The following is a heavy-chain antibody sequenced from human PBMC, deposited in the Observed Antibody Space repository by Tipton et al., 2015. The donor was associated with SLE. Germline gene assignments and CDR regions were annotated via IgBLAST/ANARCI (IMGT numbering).Heavy chain of an antibody. Sequence: SLRLSCAASGFTFSSYAMHWVRQAPGKGLEWVAVISYDGSNKYYADSVKGRFTISRDNSKNTLYLQMNSLGAEDTAVYYCAAIGGFVVVPAASGWGQGTLVTVSS. CDR1: GFTFSSYA. V-gene: IGHV3-30-3*01. D-gene: IGHD2-2*01. CDR3: AAIGGFVVVPAASG. J-gene: IGHJ4*02. CDR2: ISYDGSNK.